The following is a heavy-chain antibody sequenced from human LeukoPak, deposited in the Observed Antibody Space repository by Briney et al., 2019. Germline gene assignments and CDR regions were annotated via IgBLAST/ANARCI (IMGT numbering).Heavy chain of an antibody. D-gene: IGHD3-3*01. J-gene: IGHJ5*02. V-gene: IGHV3-21*04. Sequence: GGSLRLSCAASGFTFSSYSMNWVRQAPGKGLEWVSSISSSSSYIYYADSVKGRFTISRDNAKNSLYLQMNSLRADDTAVYYCAREWVVDDFWSGENWFDPWGQGTLVTVSS. CDR2: ISSSSSYI. CDR3: AREWVVDDFWSGENWFDP. CDR1: GFTFSSYS.